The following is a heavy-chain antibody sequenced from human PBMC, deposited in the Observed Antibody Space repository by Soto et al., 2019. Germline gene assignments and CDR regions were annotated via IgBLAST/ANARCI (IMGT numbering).Heavy chain of an antibody. D-gene: IGHD3-10*01. V-gene: IGHV3-30-3*01. J-gene: IGHJ4*02. CDR3: ARESSRLSMVPSPDFDY. CDR1: GFTFRSFT. CDR2: ISYDGSNK. Sequence: GGSLRLSCAASGFTFRSFTMNWVRQAPGKGLEWVAVISYDGSNKYYADSVKGRFTISRDNSKNTLYLQMNSLRAEDTAVYYCARESSRLSMVPSPDFDYWGQGTLVTVSS.